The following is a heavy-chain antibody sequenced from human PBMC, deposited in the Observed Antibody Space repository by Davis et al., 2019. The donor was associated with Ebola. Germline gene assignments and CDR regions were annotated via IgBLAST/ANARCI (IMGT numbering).Heavy chain of an antibody. Sequence: ESLKISCAASEFTVSSNYMMWVRQPPGKGLEWIGEINHSGSTNYNPSLKSRVTISEDTSKNQFSLKLSSVTAADTAVHYCARGQTPQYVYWGQGTLVTVSS. D-gene: IGHD2-8*01. CDR3: ARGQTPQYVY. CDR2: INHSGST. CDR1: EFTVSSNY. J-gene: IGHJ4*02. V-gene: IGHV4-34*01.